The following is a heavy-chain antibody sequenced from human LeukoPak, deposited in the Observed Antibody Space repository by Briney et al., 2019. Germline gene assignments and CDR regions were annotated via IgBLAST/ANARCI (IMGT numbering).Heavy chain of an antibody. V-gene: IGHV3-21*01. D-gene: IGHD3-10*01. J-gene: IGHJ4*02. CDR2: ISSSSSYI. Sequence: GGSLRLSCAASGFTFSSYSMNWVRQAPGKGLEWVSSISSSSSYIYYADSVKGRFTISRDNAKNSLYLQMNSLRAEDTAVYYCAKDSGSGIHPYYFDYWGQGTLVTVSS. CDR1: GFTFSSYS. CDR3: AKDSGSGIHPYYFDY.